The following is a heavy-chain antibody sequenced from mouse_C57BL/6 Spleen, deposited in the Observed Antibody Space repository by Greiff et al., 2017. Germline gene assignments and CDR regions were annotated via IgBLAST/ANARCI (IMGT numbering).Heavy chain of an antibody. V-gene: IGHV1-69*02. CDR2: IDPCYSCT. CDR1: GYTFTSYW. CDR3: ASGGYYYSFAY. D-gene: IGHD1-1*01. J-gene: IGHJ3*01. Sequence: QVQLQQPGAELVKPGASVKLSCKASGYTFTSYWMNWVKQRPGQGLEWIGDIDPCYSCTNYNEKFKGKATVTVDKSSSTAYMQLSSLTSEDSAVYYCASGGYYYSFAYWGQGTPVTVSA.